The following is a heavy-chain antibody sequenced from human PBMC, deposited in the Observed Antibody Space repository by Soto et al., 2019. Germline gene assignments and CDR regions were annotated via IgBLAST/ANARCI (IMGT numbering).Heavy chain of an antibody. CDR2: IYYSGST. Sequence: PSETLSLTCTVSGGSISSSSYYWGWIRQPPGKGLEWIGTIYYSGSTYYNPSLKSRVTISVDTSKNQFSLKLSSVTAADTAVYYCARHREGSGSYYSAFDIWGQGTMVTVSS. D-gene: IGHD3-10*01. V-gene: IGHV4-39*01. CDR1: GGSISSSSYY. J-gene: IGHJ3*02. CDR3: ARHREGSGSYYSAFDI.